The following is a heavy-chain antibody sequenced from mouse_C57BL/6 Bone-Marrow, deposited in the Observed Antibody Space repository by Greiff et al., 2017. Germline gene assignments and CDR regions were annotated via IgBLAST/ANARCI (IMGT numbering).Heavy chain of an antibody. CDR1: GYTFTSYW. V-gene: IGHV1-59*01. CDR3: ARRRHYDEEFAY. J-gene: IGHJ3*01. CDR2: IDPSASYT. Sequence: QVQLQQPGAELVRPGTSVKLSCKASGYTFTSYWMHWVKQRPGQGLEWIGVIDPSASYTNYNQKFKGKATLTVDTSSSTAYMQLSSLTSEDSAVYYCARRRHYDEEFAYWGQGTLVTVSA. D-gene: IGHD2-4*01.